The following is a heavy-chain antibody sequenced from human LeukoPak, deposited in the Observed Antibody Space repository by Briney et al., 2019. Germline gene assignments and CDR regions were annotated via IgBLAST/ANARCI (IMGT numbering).Heavy chain of an antibody. CDR1: GYTFTSYG. V-gene: IGHV1-18*01. J-gene: IGHJ4*02. Sequence: ASVKVSCKTSGYTFTSYGISWVRQAPGQGLEWMGWISTYNGNTNYAQKLQGRVTMTTDTPTSTAYMELRSLRSDDTAVYYCARQDSSGYYDFDYWGQGTLVTVSS. CDR2: ISTYNGNT. D-gene: IGHD3-22*01. CDR3: ARQDSSGYYDFDY.